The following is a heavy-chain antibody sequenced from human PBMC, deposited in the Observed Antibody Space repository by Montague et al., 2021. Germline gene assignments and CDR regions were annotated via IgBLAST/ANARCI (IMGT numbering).Heavy chain of an antibody. CDR2: FYSGGNT. CDR3: ARSPTQWLVFGY. V-gene: IGHV4-39*07. CDR1: GGSISSTSHY. J-gene: IGHJ4*02. Sequence: SETLSLTCTVSGGSISSTSHYWDWIRQPPGKGLEWIGTFYSGGNTYYNPALKSRVSISADTSNNLFSLKLSSVTAADTAIYYCARSPTQWLVFGYWGQRTLVTVSS. D-gene: IGHD6-19*01.